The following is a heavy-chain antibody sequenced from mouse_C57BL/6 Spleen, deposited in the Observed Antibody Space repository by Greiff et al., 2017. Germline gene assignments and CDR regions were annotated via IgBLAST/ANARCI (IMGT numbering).Heavy chain of an antibody. V-gene: IGHV5-17*01. Sequence: EVQRVESGGGLVKPGGSLKLSCAASGFTFSDYGMHWVRQAPEKGLEWVAYISSGSSTIYYADTVKGRFTISRDNAKNTLFLQMTSLRSEDTAMYYCARATIYEGYLGGFAYWSQGTLGTVSA. CDR2: ISSGSSTI. J-gene: IGHJ3*01. CDR3: ARATIYEGYLGGFAY. D-gene: IGHD2-3*01. CDR1: GFTFSDYG.